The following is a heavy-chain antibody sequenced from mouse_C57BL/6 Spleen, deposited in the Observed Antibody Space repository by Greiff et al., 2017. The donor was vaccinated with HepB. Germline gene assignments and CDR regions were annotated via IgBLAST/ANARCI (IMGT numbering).Heavy chain of an antibody. D-gene: IGHD4-1*01. CDR1: GFTFSDYG. J-gene: IGHJ1*03. Sequence: EVMLVESGGGLVKPGGSLKLSCAASGFTFSDYGMHWVRQAPEKGLEWVAYISSGSSTIYYADTVKGRFTISRDNAKNTLFLQMTSLRSEDTAMYYCARRLTGTDWYFDVWGTGTTVTVSS. CDR3: ARRLTGTDWYFDV. V-gene: IGHV5-17*01. CDR2: ISSGSSTI.